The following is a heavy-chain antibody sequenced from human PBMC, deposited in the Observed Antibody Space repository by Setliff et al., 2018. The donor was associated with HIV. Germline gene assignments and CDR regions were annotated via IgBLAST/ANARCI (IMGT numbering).Heavy chain of an antibody. CDR2: IYHSGST. V-gene: IGHV4-38-2*01. CDR1: AYSISSGYY. Sequence: ASETLSLTCAVSAYSISSGYYWGWIQQPPGKGLEWIGSIYHSGSTYYNPSLMSRVTISVDTSKNQFSLKLRSVTAADTAVYYCARQWRDQYNSGVSTEYFQHWGLGTLVTVSS. D-gene: IGHD3-22*01. J-gene: IGHJ1*01. CDR3: ARQWRDQYNSGVSTEYFQH.